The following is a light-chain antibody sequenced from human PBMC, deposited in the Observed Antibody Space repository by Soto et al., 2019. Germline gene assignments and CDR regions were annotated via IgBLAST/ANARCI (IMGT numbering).Light chain of an antibody. J-gene: IGLJ2*01. CDR1: SSNIGSNY. CDR3: AAWDDSLSGVV. Sequence: QSALTQPTSASGTPGQRVTISCSGSSSNIGSNYVYWYQQLPGTVPQLLIYRNNERPSGVPDRFSGSKSGTSASLAISGLRSEDEADYYCAAWDDSLSGVVFGGGTKLTVL. V-gene: IGLV1-47*01. CDR2: RNN.